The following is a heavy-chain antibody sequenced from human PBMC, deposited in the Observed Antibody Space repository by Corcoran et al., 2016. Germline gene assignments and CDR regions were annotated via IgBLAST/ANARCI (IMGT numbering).Heavy chain of an antibody. J-gene: IGHJ4*02. Sequence: EVQLVESGGGLVKPGGSLRLSCAASGFTFSNAWMSWVRQAPGKGLEWVGRIKSKTDGGTTDYAAPVKGRFTISRDDSKNTLYLQMNSLKTEDTAVYYCTTDRTPYDYVWGSYRVDYWGQGTLVTVSS. CDR1: GFTFSNAW. CDR2: IKSKTDGGTT. V-gene: IGHV3-15*05. D-gene: IGHD3-16*02. CDR3: TTDRTPYDYVWGSYRVDY.